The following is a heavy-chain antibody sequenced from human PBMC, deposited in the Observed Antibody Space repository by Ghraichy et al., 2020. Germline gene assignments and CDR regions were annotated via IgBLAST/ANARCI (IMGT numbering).Heavy chain of an antibody. CDR1: GGSISSGGYY. CDR2: IYYSGST. V-gene: IGHV4-31*03. J-gene: IGHJ4*02. Sequence: LSLTCTVSGGSISSGGYYWSWIRQHPGKGLEWIGYIYYSGSTYYNPSLKSRVTISVDTSKNQFSLKLSSVTAADTAVYYCAGGYSSSWSDYWGQGTLVTVSS. CDR3: AGGYSSSWSDY. D-gene: IGHD6-13*01.